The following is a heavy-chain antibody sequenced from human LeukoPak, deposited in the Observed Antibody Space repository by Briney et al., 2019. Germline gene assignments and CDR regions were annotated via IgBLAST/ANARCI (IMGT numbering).Heavy chain of an antibody. Sequence: SETLSLTCTVSSASLSSSSYYWGWIREPPGKGLEWIGSIYYSGSTYYNPSLKSRVTISVDTSKNKFSLKLSSVTAADTAVYYSARDPSGSGSYYKGYFDYWGQGTLVTVSS. CDR1: SASLSSSSYY. V-gene: IGHV4-39*07. CDR3: ARDPSGSGSYYKGYFDY. D-gene: IGHD3-10*01. CDR2: IYYSGST. J-gene: IGHJ4*02.